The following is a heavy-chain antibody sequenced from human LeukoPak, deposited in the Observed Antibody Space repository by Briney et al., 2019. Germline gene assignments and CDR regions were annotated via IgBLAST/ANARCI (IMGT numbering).Heavy chain of an antibody. CDR2: ISSSSSYI. V-gene: IGHV3-21*01. D-gene: IGHD3-16*01. Sequence: GGSLRLSCAASGFTFSSYNMNWVRQAPGKGLEWVSSISSSSSYIYYADSVKGRFTISRDNAKKSLYLQMNSLRAEDTAVYYCVRDRLGDFYFDYWGQGTLVTVSS. J-gene: IGHJ4*02. CDR3: VRDRLGDFYFDY. CDR1: GFTFSSYN.